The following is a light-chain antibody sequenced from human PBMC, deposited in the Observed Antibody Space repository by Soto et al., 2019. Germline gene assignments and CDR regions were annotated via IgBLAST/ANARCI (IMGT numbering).Light chain of an antibody. CDR3: SSYTSSSTYV. J-gene: IGLJ1*01. Sequence: QSALTKPASVSGSPGQSINISCTGTSSDVGGYNYVSWYQQHPGKAPKLMIYEASNRPSGVSNRFSGSNSGNTASLTISGLQAEDEADYYCSSYTSSSTYVFGTGTKLTVL. V-gene: IGLV2-14*01. CDR2: EAS. CDR1: SSDVGGYNY.